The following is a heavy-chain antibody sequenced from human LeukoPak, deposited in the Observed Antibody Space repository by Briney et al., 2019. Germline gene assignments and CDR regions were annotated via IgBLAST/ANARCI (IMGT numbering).Heavy chain of an antibody. D-gene: IGHD1-1*01. J-gene: IGHJ4*02. Sequence: GESLKISCKGSGYSFISYWIGGVRQMPGKGLEWMGIIYPGDSDTTYSPSFQGQVTISVDKSINTAYLQWRSLKASDTAMYYCARSFAHVERYYFDYWGQGTLLTVSS. CDR3: ARSFAHVERYYFDY. V-gene: IGHV5-51*01. CDR2: IYPGDSDT. CDR1: GYSFISYW.